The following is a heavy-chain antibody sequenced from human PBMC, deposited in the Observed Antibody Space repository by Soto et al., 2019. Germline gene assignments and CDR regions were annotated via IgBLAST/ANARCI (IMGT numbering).Heavy chain of an antibody. CDR2: TYYSGST. CDR3: AEDGIRYTVPVSAFLLNLSSDL. D-gene: IGHD3-9*01. Sequence: PGKGLEWIAYTYYSGSTNYNPSLKSRVTISVDTSKNQFSLKLNFVTAADTVFFFQAEDGIRYTVPVSAFLLNLSSDL. V-gene: IGHV4-59*08. J-gene: IGHJ2*01.